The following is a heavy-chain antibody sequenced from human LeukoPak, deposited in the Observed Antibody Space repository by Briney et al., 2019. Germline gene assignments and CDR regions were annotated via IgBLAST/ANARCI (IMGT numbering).Heavy chain of an antibody. Sequence: GGSLRLSCAASGFTFSSYEMNWVRQAPGKGLEWVSYISISGNTIYYADSVKGRFTISRDNAKNSLYLQMNSLRAEDTAVYYCARGGYDSSGYYSINYYYYYYGMDVWGQGTTVTVS. V-gene: IGHV3-48*03. CDR3: ARGGYDSSGYYSINYYYYYYGMDV. J-gene: IGHJ6*02. CDR2: ISISGNTI. D-gene: IGHD3-22*01. CDR1: GFTFSSYE.